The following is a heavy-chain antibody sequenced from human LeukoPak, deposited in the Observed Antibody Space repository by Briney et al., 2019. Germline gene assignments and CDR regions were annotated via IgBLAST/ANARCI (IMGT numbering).Heavy chain of an antibody. CDR3: ARVRQQSDLPHFDP. J-gene: IGHJ5*02. CDR2: MYYNGRS. V-gene: IGHV4-39*07. CDR1: GGSISSTSYY. D-gene: IGHD6-13*01. Sequence: PSETLSLTCSVSGGSISSTSYYWGWIRQPPGKGLEWIGSMYYNGRSYYNPSLKRRVTISVDTSNNHFSLKLSSVTAADTAVYYCARVRQQSDLPHFDPWGQGTLVTVSS.